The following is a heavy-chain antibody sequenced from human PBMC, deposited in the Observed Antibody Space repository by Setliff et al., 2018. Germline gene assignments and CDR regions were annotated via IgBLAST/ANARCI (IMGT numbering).Heavy chain of an antibody. D-gene: IGHD5-18*01. V-gene: IGHV3-23*01. CDR3: AKFVGYTYGYDY. CDR2: IIGSGIST. CDR1: GFSFSSYA. J-gene: IGHJ4*02. Sequence: LRLSCAASGFSFSSYAMSWVRQAPGQGLEWVSSIIGSGISTYYADSVQGRFTISRDNHKNTLYLQMNSLRVEDTALYYCAKFVGYTYGYDYWGRGTLVTVS.